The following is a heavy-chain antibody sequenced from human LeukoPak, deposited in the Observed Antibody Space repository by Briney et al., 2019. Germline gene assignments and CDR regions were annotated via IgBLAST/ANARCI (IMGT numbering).Heavy chain of an antibody. D-gene: IGHD5-24*01. CDR1: GGTFSSYA. V-gene: IGHV1-69*04. CDR3: ARNVEMATIPLDY. CDR2: IIPILGIA. J-gene: IGHJ4*02. Sequence: SVTVSCKASGGTFSSYAISWVRQAPGPGLEWMGRIIPILGIANYAQKFQGRVTITADKSTSTAYMELSSLRSEDTAVYYCARNVEMATIPLDYWGQGTLVTVSS.